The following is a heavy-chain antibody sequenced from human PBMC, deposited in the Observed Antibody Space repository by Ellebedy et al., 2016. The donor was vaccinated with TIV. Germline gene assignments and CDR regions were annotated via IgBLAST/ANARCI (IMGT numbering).Heavy chain of an antibody. CDR2: ISSSSAI. D-gene: IGHD3-3*01. CDR3: ARDPAFGAFDC. CDR1: GFTFSIYD. V-gene: IGHV3-69-1*01. J-gene: IGHJ4*02. Sequence: GGSLRLSCAASGFTFSIYDMNWVRQAPGKGLEWVSYISSSSAIYYADSVKGRFTISRDNAKNSLYLQMNSLRAEDTAVYFCARDPAFGAFDCWGQGTLVTVSS.